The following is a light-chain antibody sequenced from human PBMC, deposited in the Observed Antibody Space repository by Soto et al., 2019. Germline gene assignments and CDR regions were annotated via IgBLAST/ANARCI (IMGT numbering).Light chain of an antibody. CDR2: DAS. CDR3: QHYKIYPWT. V-gene: IGKV1-5*01. CDR1: QSISSW. Sequence: QVTLSPSTLSASVGDRVTITCRASQSISSWLAWYQQKPGKAPKLLIYDASSLESGVPSRFSGSGSGTEFSLTISNLQPDDFATYCCQHYKIYPWTFGQGTKVDIK. J-gene: IGKJ1*01.